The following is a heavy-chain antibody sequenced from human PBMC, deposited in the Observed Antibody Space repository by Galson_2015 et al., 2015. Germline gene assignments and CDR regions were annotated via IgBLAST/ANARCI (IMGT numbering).Heavy chain of an antibody. J-gene: IGHJ3*02. CDR2: IYYSGST. V-gene: IGHV4-61*01. Sequence: ETLSLTCTVSGGSVGSSSYYWSWIRQPPGKGLEWIGYIYYSGSTNYNPSLKSRVTMSLDTSKNQFSLKLSSVTAADTAVYYCARDQWELVHSPSSAFDIWGQGTVVTVSS. CDR1: GGSVGSSSYY. CDR3: ARDQWELVHSPSSAFDI. D-gene: IGHD1-26*01.